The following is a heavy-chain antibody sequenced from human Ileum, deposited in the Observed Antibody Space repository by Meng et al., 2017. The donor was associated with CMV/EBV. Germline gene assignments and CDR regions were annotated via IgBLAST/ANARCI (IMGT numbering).Heavy chain of an antibody. Sequence: GGSLRLSCAAAGFTFSYYEMNWVRQAPGKGLEWVSCISSSGATINYADSVKGRFTISRDNAKSSLYLQMNSLRAEDTAVYYCARELSYSYSYYYYGLDVWGQGTTVTVSS. CDR3: ARELSYSYSYYYYGLDV. CDR1: GFTFSYYE. J-gene: IGHJ6*02. CDR2: ISSSGATI. V-gene: IGHV3-48*03. D-gene: IGHD5-18*01.